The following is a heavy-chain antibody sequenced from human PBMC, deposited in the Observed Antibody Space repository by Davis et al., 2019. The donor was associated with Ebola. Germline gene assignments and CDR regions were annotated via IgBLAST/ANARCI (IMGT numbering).Heavy chain of an antibody. Sequence: ESLKISCAASGFTVSSNYMSWVRQAPGKGLEWVSTLGTSADTYYADSVKGRFTISRDNSKNTLYLQMNGLRVEDTAIYYCAKDTSNIWFDIWGQGTNVTVSS. J-gene: IGHJ3*02. CDR1: GFTVSSNY. CDR3: AKDTSNIWFDI. CDR2: LGTSADT. V-gene: IGHV3-53*01. D-gene: IGHD1-26*01.